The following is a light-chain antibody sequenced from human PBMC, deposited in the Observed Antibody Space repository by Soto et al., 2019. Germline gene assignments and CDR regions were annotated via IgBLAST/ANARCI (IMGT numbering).Light chain of an antibody. J-gene: IGKJ2*02. CDR2: GAS. CDR1: QSVSASY. Sequence: ENVLTHSPGMVSLSPGEGVTLSCRASQSVSASYFAWYQQRPGQAPRLLIYGASNRATGIPDRFSGSGSGTDFTLTISRLEPEDFVVYYCHQYGTSPCTFGQGTKLEIK. CDR3: HQYGTSPCT. V-gene: IGKV3-20*01.